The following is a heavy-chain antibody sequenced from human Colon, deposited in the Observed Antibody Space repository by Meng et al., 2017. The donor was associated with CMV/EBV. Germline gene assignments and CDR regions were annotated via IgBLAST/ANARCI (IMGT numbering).Heavy chain of an antibody. D-gene: IGHD5-18*01. V-gene: IGHV3-30-3*01. CDR1: GFTFSSYA. J-gene: IGHJ6*02. CDR2: ISYDGSNK. CDR3: ARASLPSWKHKDYYYYYGMDV. Sequence: SWAASGFTFSSYAMHWVRQAPGKGLEWVAVISYDGSNKYYADSVKGRFTISRDNSKNTLYLQMNSLRAEDTAVYYCARASLPSWKHKDYYYYYGMDVWGQGTTVTVSS.